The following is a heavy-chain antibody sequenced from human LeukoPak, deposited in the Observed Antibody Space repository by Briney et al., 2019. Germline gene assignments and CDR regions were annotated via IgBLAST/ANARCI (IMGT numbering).Heavy chain of an antibody. Sequence: SVKVSCKASGGTFSSYAISWVRQAPGQGLEWMGGIIPIFGTANYAQKFQGRVTITTDESTSTAYMELSSLRSEDTAVYYCARPRSTESGSYNWFDPWGQGTLVTVSS. CDR2: IIPIFGTA. D-gene: IGHD1-26*01. V-gene: IGHV1-69*05. CDR3: ARPRSTESGSYNWFDP. CDR1: GGTFSSYA. J-gene: IGHJ5*02.